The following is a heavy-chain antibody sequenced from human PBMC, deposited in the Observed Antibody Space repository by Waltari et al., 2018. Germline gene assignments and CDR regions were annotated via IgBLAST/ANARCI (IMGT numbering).Heavy chain of an antibody. Sequence: QLQLQESGPGLVKPSETLSLSCSVSGDSISSSNYYWGWIRQPPGKGLEWIASVYYSGTTYYNPSLKSRVTISADTSRNQCYLRLTSVTATDTAVYYCARSSAGMPRWLGDYWGQGILVTVSS. CDR1: GDSISSSNYY. J-gene: IGHJ4*02. CDR3: ARSSAGMPRWLGDY. D-gene: IGHD5-12*01. V-gene: IGHV4-39*01. CDR2: VYYSGTT.